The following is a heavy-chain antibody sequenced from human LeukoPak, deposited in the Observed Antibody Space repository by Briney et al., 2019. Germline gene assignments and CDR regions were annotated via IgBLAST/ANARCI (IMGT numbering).Heavy chain of an antibody. V-gene: IGHV4-31*03. CDR3: ARGRGYSIVPFDP. J-gene: IGHJ5*02. CDR1: GGSISSGGYY. D-gene: IGHD4-11*01. CDR2: IYYSGST. Sequence: PSETLSLTCTVSGGSISSGGYYWRWIRQHPGKGLEWIGYIYYSGSTYYNPSLKSRVTISVDTSKNQFSLKLSSVTAADTAVYYCARGRGYSIVPFDPWGQGTLVTVSS.